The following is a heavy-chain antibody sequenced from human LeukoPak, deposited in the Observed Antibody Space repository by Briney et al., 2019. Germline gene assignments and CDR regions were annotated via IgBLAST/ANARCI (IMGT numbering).Heavy chain of an antibody. CDR2: INPNSGGT. Sequence: GASVKVSCKASGYTFTGHYMHWVRQAPGQGPEWMGWINPNSGGTNYAQKFQGRVTMTRDTSISTAYMELSGPRSDDTAVYYCARCSTPHWIFDAFDIWGQGTMVTVSS. CDR3: ARCSTPHWIFDAFDI. J-gene: IGHJ3*02. D-gene: IGHD1-1*01. V-gene: IGHV1-2*02. CDR1: GYTFTGHY.